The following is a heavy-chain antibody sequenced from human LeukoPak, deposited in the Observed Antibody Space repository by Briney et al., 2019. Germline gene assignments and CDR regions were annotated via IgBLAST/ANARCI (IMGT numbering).Heavy chain of an antibody. D-gene: IGHD6-6*01. V-gene: IGHV3-33*01. Sequence: PGTSLRLSCAASGYTFTDHGMHWVRQAPGKGLERVADIWFDGSQEYYADTVKGRFTISRDISKSILYLQMNSLRAEDTGVYYCARDLAAARLDFRGQGTLVTVSS. CDR1: GYTFTDHG. CDR2: IWFDGSQE. J-gene: IGHJ4*02. CDR3: ARDLAAARLDF.